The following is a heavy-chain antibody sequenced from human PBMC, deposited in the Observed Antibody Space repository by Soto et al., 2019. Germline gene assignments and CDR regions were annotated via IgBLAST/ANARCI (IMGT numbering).Heavy chain of an antibody. Sequence: EVQLVESGGGLVQPGRSLRLSCTASAFIFDDYAMHWVRQAPGKGLEWVSGISWNSGSIGYADSVKGRFTVSRDNAKNSLYLQMNSLRAEDTAVYFCTRDNNYFGSGSERGYYFDSWGLGTRVTVSS. CDR3: TRDNNYFGSGSERGYYFDS. V-gene: IGHV3-9*01. J-gene: IGHJ4*02. CDR2: ISWNSGSI. CDR1: AFIFDDYA. D-gene: IGHD3-10*01.